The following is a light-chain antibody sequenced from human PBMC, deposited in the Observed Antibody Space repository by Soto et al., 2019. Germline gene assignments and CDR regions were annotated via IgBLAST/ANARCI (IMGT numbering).Light chain of an antibody. CDR1: QSVSSSY. CDR2: GAS. J-gene: IGKJ4*01. CDR3: QQYGSSPAA. Sequence: EIVLTQSPGTLSLSPGERATLSCRASQSVSSSYLAWYQQKPGQAPRLLIYGASSSATGIPDRFTGSGSGTDFTLTISRLEPEDFAAYYCQQYGSSPAAFGGGTKVEIK. V-gene: IGKV3-20*01.